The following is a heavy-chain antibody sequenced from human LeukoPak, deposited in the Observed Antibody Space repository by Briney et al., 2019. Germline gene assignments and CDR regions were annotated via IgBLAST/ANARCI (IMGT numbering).Heavy chain of an antibody. J-gene: IGHJ4*02. V-gene: IGHV3-23*01. CDR3: AKDHLPYCSGGSCYPIGY. D-gene: IGHD2-15*01. CDR2: ISGSGGST. Sequence: GGSLRLSCAASGFTFSSYAMSWVRQAPGKGREWGSAISGSGGSTYYAESVKGRFTISRDNSKNTLYLQMNSLRAEDTAVYYCAKDHLPYCSGGSCYPIGYWGQGTLVTVSS. CDR1: GFTFSSYA.